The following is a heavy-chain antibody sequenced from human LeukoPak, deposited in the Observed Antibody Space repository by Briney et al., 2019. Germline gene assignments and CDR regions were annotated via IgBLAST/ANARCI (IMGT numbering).Heavy chain of an antibody. V-gene: IGHV4-59*01. CDR2: IYYSGST. J-gene: IGHJ3*02. CDR1: GFSFSGSA. Sequence: PGGSLRLSCAASGFSFSGSAIHWIRQPPGKGLEWIGYIYYSGSTNYNPSLKSRVTISVDTSKNQFSLKLSSVTAADTAVYHCARGFGEYHPIGIWGQGTMVTVSS. D-gene: IGHD3-10*01. CDR3: ARGFGEYHPIGI.